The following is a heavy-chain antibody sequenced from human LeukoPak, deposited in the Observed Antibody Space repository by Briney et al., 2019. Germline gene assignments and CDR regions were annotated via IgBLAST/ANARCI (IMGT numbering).Heavy chain of an antibody. Sequence: GESLNIPCKASGYSFTSYWISWVRPMPGKGLEWMGRIDPSDSYTNYSPSFQGHVTISADKSISTAYLQWSSLKASDTAMYYCARQYCSSTTCYLLFDCWGQGTLVTVSS. CDR1: GYSFTSYW. CDR3: ARQYCSSTTCYLLFDC. CDR2: IDPSDSYT. V-gene: IGHV5-10-1*01. D-gene: IGHD2-2*01. J-gene: IGHJ4*02.